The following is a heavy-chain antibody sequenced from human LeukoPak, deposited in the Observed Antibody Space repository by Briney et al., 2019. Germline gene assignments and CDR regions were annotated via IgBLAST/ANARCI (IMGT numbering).Heavy chain of an antibody. D-gene: IGHD2-2*01. CDR1: GYTFTDSY. V-gene: IGHV1-2*02. CDR2: INPNNGGT. Sequence: ASVKVSCKASGYTFTDSYMHWVRQAPGQGLEWMGWINPNNGGTNYAQKFQGRVTMTRDTSISTAYMELSRLRSDDTAVYYCARARGDIVVVPAAIWFDPWGQGTLVTVSS. CDR3: ARARGDIVVVPAAIWFDP. J-gene: IGHJ5*02.